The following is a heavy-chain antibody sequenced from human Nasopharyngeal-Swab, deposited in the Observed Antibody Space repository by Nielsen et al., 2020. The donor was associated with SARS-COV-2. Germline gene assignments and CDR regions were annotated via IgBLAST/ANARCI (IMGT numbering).Heavy chain of an antibody. CDR3: AKVSNIAAATDAFDI. Sequence: GGSLRLSCAASGFTFDDYAIHWVRQAPGKGLEWVSGISWNSGSIGYADSVKGRFTISRDNAKNSLYLQMNSLRAEDTALYYCAKVSNIAAATDAFDIWGQGTMVTVSS. D-gene: IGHD6-13*01. CDR1: GFTFDDYA. J-gene: IGHJ3*02. V-gene: IGHV3-9*01. CDR2: ISWNSGSI.